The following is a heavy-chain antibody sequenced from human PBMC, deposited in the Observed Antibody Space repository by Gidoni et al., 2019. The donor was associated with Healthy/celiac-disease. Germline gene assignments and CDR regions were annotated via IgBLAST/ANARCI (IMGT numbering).Heavy chain of an antibody. J-gene: IGHJ3*02. CDR3: ASGVAYESSSYYPLAHDAFDI. CDR2: NNPSASYT. Sequence: VQLVQSGAVVKKPGASLRFSCKGSGSSFTSHWISWVRLMPGKVLEWMGRNNPSASYTNYSPSFQGHFTIPADKSNSTAYRQWSSLKASDTAMYYCASGVAYESSSYYPLAHDAFDIWGQGTMCTFSS. D-gene: IGHD3-22*01. V-gene: IGHV5-10-1*03. CDR1: GSSFTSHW.